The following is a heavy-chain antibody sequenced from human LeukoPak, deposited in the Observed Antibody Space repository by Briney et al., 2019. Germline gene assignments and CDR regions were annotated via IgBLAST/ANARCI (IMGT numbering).Heavy chain of an antibody. D-gene: IGHD5-24*01. J-gene: IGHJ4*02. CDR2: INPSGGST. Sequence: ASVKVSCKASGGTFSSYAISWVRQAPGQGLEWMGIINPSGGSTSYAQKFQGRVTMTRDTSTSTVYMELSSLRSEDTAVYYCAREGTVEMATIESWGQGTPVTVSS. V-gene: IGHV1-46*01. CDR1: GGTFSSYA. CDR3: AREGTVEMATIES.